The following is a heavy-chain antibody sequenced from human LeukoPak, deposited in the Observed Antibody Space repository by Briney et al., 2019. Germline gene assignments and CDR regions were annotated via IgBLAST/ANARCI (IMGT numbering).Heavy chain of an antibody. CDR3: AGSSGYYGDSEFDY. D-gene: IGHD3-22*01. V-gene: IGHV3-11*04. J-gene: IGHJ4*02. Sequence: GGSLRLSCAASGFTFSSYWMSWIRQAPGKGLEWVSYISSSGSTIYYADSVKGRFTISRDNAKNSLYLQMNSLRAEDTAVYYCAGSSGYYGDSEFDYWGQGTLVTVSS. CDR1: GFTFSSYW. CDR2: ISSSGSTI.